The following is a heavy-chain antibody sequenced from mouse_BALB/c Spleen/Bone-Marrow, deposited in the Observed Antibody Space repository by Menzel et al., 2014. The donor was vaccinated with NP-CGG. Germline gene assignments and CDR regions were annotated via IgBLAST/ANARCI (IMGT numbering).Heavy chain of an antibody. CDR1: GFTFTDYY. J-gene: IGHJ1*01. D-gene: IGHD1-1*01. V-gene: IGHV7-3*02. Sequence: EVNVVESGGGLVQPGGSLRLSCATSGFTFTDYYMSWVRQPPGKALEWLGFIRNKANGYTTEYSASVKGRFTISRDNSQSILYLQMNILRTEDSAAYYCARDRNYDIHWYLDVWGAGTTVTVSS. CDR3: ARDRNYDIHWYLDV. CDR2: IRNKANGYTT.